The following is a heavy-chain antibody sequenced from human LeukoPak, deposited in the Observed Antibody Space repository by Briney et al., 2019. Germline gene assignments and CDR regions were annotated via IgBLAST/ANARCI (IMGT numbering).Heavy chain of an antibody. V-gene: IGHV3-21*01. D-gene: IGHD2-2*01. CDR2: ISSSSSYI. J-gene: IGHJ4*02. CDR3: ARDPPFCSSTSCSDSGFDH. Sequence: GGSLRLSCAASGFTFSSYSMNWVRQAPGKGLEWVSSISSSSSYIYYADSVKGRFTISRDNAKNSLYLQMNSPRAEDTAVYYCARDPPFCSSTSCSDSGFDHWGQGTLVTVSS. CDR1: GFTFSSYS.